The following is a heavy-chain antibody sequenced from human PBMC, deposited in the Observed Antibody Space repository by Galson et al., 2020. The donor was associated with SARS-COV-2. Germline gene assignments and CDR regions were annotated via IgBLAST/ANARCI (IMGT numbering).Heavy chain of an antibody. D-gene: IGHD3-9*01. V-gene: IGHV4-31*03. CDR1: GGSISSGGYY. CDR2: IYYSGST. Sequence: ASENLSLTCTVSGGSISSGGYYWSWIRQHPGKGLEWIGYIYYSGSTYYNPSLKSRVTISVDTSKNQFSLKLSSVTAADTAVYYCARAQPVRYFDWLLSDYGMDVWGQGTTVTVSS. CDR3: ARAQPVRYFDWLLSDYGMDV. J-gene: IGHJ6*02.